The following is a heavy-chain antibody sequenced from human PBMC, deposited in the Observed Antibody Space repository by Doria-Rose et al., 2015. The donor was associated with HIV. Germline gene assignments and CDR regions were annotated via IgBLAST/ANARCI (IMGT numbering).Heavy chain of an antibody. CDR1: GYTFSASA. V-gene: IGHV1-3*01. Sequence: VYCKTSGYTFSASAKPWVRQAHGQRLEWMGWLNVGNGDTRYSRKFQDRVTITSDTSANTGYMALSSLRSEDTAVYYCARIHSLSSSSLGHWGQGTLVTVSS. D-gene: IGHD6-13*01. CDR3: ARIHSLSSSSLGH. CDR2: LNVGNGDT. J-gene: IGHJ4*02.